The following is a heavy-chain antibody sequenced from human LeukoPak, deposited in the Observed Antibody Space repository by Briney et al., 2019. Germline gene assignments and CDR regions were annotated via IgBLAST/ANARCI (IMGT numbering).Heavy chain of an antibody. CDR1: GGSFSGYY. CDR3: ARGADTY. CDR2: ISHSGTT. D-gene: IGHD5-18*01. J-gene: IGHJ4*02. V-gene: IGHV4-34*01. Sequence: SETLSLTCAVYGGSFSGYYWTWIRQPPGKGLEWIGEISHSGTTNYNPSLKSRVTISVDTSKNQFSLRLTSVTAADTAVYYCARGADTYWGQGTLDTVSS.